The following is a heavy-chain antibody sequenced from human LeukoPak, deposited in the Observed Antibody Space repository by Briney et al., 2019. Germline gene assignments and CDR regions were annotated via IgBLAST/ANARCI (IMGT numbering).Heavy chain of an antibody. D-gene: IGHD4-17*01. CDR2: ISSSSSYI. CDR3: AKATTVTMWSDY. CDR1: GFTFSSYS. V-gene: IGHV3-21*04. Sequence: GGSLRLSCAASGFTFSSYSMNWVRQAPGKGLEWVSSISSSSSYIYYADSVKGRFTISRDNSKNTLYLQMNSLRAEDTAVYYCAKATTVTMWSDYWGQGTLVTVSS. J-gene: IGHJ4*02.